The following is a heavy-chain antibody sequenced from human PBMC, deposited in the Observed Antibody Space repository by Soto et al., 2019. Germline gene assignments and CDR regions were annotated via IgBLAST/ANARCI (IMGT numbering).Heavy chain of an antibody. CDR3: ARQITRPGRSFDY. V-gene: IGHV5-51*01. Sequence: GESLKISCKGSGYSFTSYGIGWVRQMPGKGLEWMGIIYPGDSDTRYSPSFQGQVTISADKSISTAYLQWSSLKASDTAMYYCARQITRPGRSFDYWGQGSMITVSS. J-gene: IGHJ4*02. CDR2: IYPGDSDT. CDR1: GYSFTSYG. D-gene: IGHD3-16*01.